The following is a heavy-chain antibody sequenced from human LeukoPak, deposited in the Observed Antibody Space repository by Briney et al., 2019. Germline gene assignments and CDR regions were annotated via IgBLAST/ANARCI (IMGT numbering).Heavy chain of an antibody. V-gene: IGHV1-2*02. D-gene: IGHD2-2*01. CDR3: AREVVVPAANDAFDI. CDR2: INPNSGGT. CDR1: GYTFNAYY. J-gene: IGHJ3*02. Sequence: ASVKVSCKTSGYTFNAYYMHWVRQAPGQGLEWMGWINPNSGGTNYAQKFQGRVTMTRDTSISTAYMELSRLRSDDTAVYYCAREVVVPAANDAFDIWGQGTMVTVSS.